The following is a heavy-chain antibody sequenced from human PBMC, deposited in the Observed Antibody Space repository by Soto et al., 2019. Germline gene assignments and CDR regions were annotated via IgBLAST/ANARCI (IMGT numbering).Heavy chain of an antibody. CDR1: GGTFSSYA. CDR2: IIPIFGKA. J-gene: IGHJ5*02. CDR3: ARVPQYSSSLLAWFDP. D-gene: IGHD6-13*01. Sequence: QVQLVQSGAEVKKPGSSVKVSCKASGGTFSSYAISWVRQAPGQGLEWMGGIIPIFGKANYAQKFQGRFTITAHESTSTAYMELSSLRSEDTVVYYCARVPQYSSSLLAWFDPWCQGTLVTVSS. V-gene: IGHV1-69*12.